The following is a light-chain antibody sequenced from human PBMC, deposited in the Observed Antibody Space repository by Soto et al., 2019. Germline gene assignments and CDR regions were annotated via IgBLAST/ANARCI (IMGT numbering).Light chain of an antibody. Sequence: QSVLTQPASVSGSPGQSITISCTGTSXDVGGYKYVSWYQLHPGKAPKLMIYEVSNRPSGISNRFSASKSGNTASLTIPGLQAEDEADYYCFSYTSSTAYVFGTGTKVTVL. CDR3: FSYTSSTAYV. CDR2: EVS. CDR1: SXDVGGYKY. J-gene: IGLJ1*01. V-gene: IGLV2-14*01.